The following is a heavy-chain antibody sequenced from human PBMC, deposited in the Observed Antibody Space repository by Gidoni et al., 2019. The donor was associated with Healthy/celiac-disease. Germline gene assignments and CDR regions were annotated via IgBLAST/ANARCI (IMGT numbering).Heavy chain of an antibody. V-gene: IGHV3-7*04. D-gene: IGHD1-26*01. CDR1: GFTFRSYW. Sequence: EVQLVESGGGLVQPGVSLRLSCAASGFTFRSYWMSWVRQAPGKGLEWVANIKQDGSEKDYVDSVKGRFTISRDNAKNSLYLQRNSLRAEDTAVYYCARLAEWELPPTVGSDYFDYWGQGTLVTVSS. CDR2: IKQDGSEK. CDR3: ARLAEWELPPTVGSDYFDY. J-gene: IGHJ4*02.